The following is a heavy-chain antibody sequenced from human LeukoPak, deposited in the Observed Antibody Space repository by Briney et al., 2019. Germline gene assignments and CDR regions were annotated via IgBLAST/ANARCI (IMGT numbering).Heavy chain of an antibody. J-gene: IGHJ6*02. CDR1: GFTFSSYA. V-gene: IGHV3-30-3*01. Sequence: PGGSLRLSCAASGFTFSSYAMRWVRQAPGKGLEWVAVISYDGSNKYYADSVKGRFTISRDNSKNTLYLQMNSLRAEDTAVYYCARDIVVVPDPYYYYYGMDVWGQGTTVTVSS. D-gene: IGHD2-2*01. CDR2: ISYDGSNK. CDR3: ARDIVVVPDPYYYYYGMDV.